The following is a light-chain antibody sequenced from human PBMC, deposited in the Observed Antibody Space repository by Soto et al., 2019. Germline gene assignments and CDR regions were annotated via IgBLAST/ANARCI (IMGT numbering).Light chain of an antibody. CDR2: EVR. CDR1: SSDVGGYNH. Sequence: QSALTQPASVSGSPGQSITISCTGTSSDVGGYNHVSWYQQHPGKAPKLIIYEVRNRPSGVSNRLSGSKSGNTASLTISGLQADDEAHYYCCSYTSSSIRVFGGGTQLTVL. J-gene: IGLJ3*02. V-gene: IGLV2-14*01. CDR3: CSYTSSSIRV.